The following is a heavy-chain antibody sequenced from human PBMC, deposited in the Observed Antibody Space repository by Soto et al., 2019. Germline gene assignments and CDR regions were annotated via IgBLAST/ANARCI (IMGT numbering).Heavy chain of an antibody. D-gene: IGHD3-22*01. CDR3: ARATAYYYDSTGYYHFDY. Sequence: QVQLQESGPGLVNPSQTLSLTCTVSGGSINSGGYYWSWIRQHPGKFLEWIGYIYYSGSTYYNPSLKSRATISVDTSKTQFSLKLSSVTAADTAVYYCARATAYYYDSTGYYHFDYWGQGTLVTVSS. CDR1: GGSINSGGYY. CDR2: IYYSGST. J-gene: IGHJ4*02. V-gene: IGHV4-31*03.